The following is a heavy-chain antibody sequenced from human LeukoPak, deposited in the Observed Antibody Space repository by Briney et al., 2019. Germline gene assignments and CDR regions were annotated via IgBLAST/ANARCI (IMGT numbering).Heavy chain of an antibody. CDR3: ARGEPGQRYYY. CDR2: INHSGST. Sequence: SETLSLTCAVYGGSFSGYYWSWIRQPPGKGLEWIGEINHSGSTNYNPSLKSRVTISVDTSKNQFSLKLSSVTAADTAVYYCARGEPGQRYYYWGQGTLVTVSS. V-gene: IGHV4-34*01. D-gene: IGHD1-1*01. J-gene: IGHJ4*02. CDR1: GGSFSGYY.